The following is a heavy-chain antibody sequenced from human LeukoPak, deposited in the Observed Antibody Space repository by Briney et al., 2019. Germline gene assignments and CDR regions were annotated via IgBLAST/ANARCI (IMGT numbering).Heavy chain of an antibody. CDR3: ARMFIEATNRGRVDP. D-gene: IGHD2-8*01. V-gene: IGHV4-31*03. J-gene: IGHJ5*02. CDR2: TFHSGNT. Sequence: SETLSLTCTVSGGPIISGGSYWTWIRQHPGRGLEYIGYTFHSGNTYYNPSLKSRVSISIDTSKNQFSLQLSSVTAADTAVYYCARMFIEATNRGRVDPWGQGTLVTVSS. CDR1: GGPIISGGSY.